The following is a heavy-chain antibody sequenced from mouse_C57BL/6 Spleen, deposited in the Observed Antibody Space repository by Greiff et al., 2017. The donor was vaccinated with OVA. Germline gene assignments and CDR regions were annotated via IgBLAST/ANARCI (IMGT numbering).Heavy chain of an antibody. D-gene: IGHD2-2*01. CDR1: GYTFTSYW. Sequence: QVQLQQPGAELVMPGASVKLSCKASGYTFTSYWMHWVKQRPGQGLEWIGEIDPSDSYTNYNQKFKGKSTLTVDKSSSTAYMQLSSLTSEDSAVYYCAMVTTGEYYFDDWGQGTTLTVSS. J-gene: IGHJ2*01. CDR2: IDPSDSYT. V-gene: IGHV1-69*01. CDR3: AMVTTGEYYFDD.